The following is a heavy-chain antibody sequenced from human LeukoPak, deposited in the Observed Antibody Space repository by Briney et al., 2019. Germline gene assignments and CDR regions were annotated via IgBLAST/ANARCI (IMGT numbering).Heavy chain of an antibody. D-gene: IGHD6-19*01. J-gene: IGHJ4*02. V-gene: IGHV5-51*01. Sequence: PGESLKISCKGSGYSFTSYWIGWVRQMPGKGLEWMGIIYPGDSDTRYSPSFLGQVTISADKSISTAYLQWSSLKASDTAMYYCARRRYSSGWRYYFDYWGQGTLVTVSS. CDR1: GYSFTSYW. CDR3: ARRRYSSGWRYYFDY. CDR2: IYPGDSDT.